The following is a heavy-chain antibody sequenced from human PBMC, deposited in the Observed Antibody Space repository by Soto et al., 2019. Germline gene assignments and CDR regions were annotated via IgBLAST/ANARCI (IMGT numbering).Heavy chain of an antibody. V-gene: IGHV1-18*01. CDR1: GYTFTSYG. J-gene: IGHJ4*02. Sequence: ASVKVSCKASGYTFTSYGISWVRQAPGQGLEWMGWISAYNGNTNYAQKLQGRVTMTTDTSTSTAYMELRSLRSDDTAVYYCARQYYYDSSGYPTPDYWGQGPLVTV. CDR3: ARQYYYDSSGYPTPDY. CDR2: ISAYNGNT. D-gene: IGHD3-22*01.